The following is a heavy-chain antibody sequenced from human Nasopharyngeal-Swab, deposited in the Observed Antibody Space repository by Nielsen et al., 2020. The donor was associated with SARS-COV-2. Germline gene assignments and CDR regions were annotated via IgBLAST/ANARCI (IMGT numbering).Heavy chain of an antibody. CDR2: VSSSGSYI. Sequence: GGSLRLSCAASGFTFSSYSMNWVRQAPGKGLEWVSSVSSSGSYISYADSLKGRLTISRDNVKNTLYLQMNSLRAEDTAVYYCARSRTDYGGTWYDAFDIWGQGTLITVSS. D-gene: IGHD4/OR15-4a*01. V-gene: IGHV3-21*06. J-gene: IGHJ3*02. CDR3: ARSRTDYGGTWYDAFDI. CDR1: GFTFSSYS.